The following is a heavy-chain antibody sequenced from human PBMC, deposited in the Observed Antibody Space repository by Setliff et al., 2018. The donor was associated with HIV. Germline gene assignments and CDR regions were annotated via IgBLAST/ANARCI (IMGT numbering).Heavy chain of an antibody. Sequence: GASVKVSCKASGYSFINHAMHWVRQASGQRLEWMVWINVGSGKTQYSQEFQGRVTITRDTSATTAYMELSSLTSEDTAVYYCARDGCSGQRCYLFNWFDPW. CDR3: ARDGCSGQRCYLFNWFDP. D-gene: IGHD2-15*01. CDR1: GYSFINHA. CDR2: INVGSGKT. V-gene: IGHV1-3*01. J-gene: IGHJ5*02.